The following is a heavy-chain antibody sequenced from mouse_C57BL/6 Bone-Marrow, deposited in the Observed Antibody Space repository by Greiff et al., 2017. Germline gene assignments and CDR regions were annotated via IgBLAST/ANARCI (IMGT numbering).Heavy chain of an antibody. CDR3: VRDGYFHWYFDV. D-gene: IGHD2-3*01. J-gene: IGHJ1*03. CDR1: GFSFNTYA. CDR2: IRSKSNNYAT. V-gene: IGHV10-1*01. Sequence: EVQLVESGGGLVQPKGSLKLSCAASGFSFNTYAMNWVRQAPGKGLEWVARIRSKSNNYATYYADSVKDRFTISRDDSESMLYLQMNNLKTEDTAMYYCVRDGYFHWYFDVWGTGTTVTVSS.